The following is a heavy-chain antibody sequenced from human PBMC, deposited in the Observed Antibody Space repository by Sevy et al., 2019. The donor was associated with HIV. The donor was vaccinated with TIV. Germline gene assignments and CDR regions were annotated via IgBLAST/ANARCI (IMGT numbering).Heavy chain of an antibody. D-gene: IGHD6-13*01. J-gene: IGHJ6*02. CDR1: GFTFSSYW. CDR2: IKQDGSEK. Sequence: GGSLRLSCAASGFTFSSYWMSWVRQAPGKGLEWVANIKQDGSEKYYVDSVKGRFTISRDNAKNSLYLQMNSVRAEDTAVYYCAREVGYSSSWYALYYYYGMDVWGQGTTVTVSS. CDR3: AREVGYSSSWYALYYYYGMDV. V-gene: IGHV3-7*01.